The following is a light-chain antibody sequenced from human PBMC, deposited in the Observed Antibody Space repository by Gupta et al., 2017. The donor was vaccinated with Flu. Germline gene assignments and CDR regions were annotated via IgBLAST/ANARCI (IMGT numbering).Light chain of an antibody. CDR3: QQSHSEPPT. Sequence: PSSLSASVGDRVTMNCRASQPIIRYLNWYQQKPGQAPKLLIYVASNLHSGVPSRFTGSGSGTNFTLTVTDLQPEDFAIYYCQQSHSEPPTFGGGTKVEIK. V-gene: IGKV1-39*01. J-gene: IGKJ4*01. CDR2: VAS. CDR1: QPIIRY.